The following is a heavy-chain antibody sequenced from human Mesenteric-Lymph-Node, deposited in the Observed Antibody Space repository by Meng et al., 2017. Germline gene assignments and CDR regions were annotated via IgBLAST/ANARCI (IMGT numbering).Heavy chain of an antibody. CDR3: ARVAGSYGSLGYGMDV. CDR1: GFTFSSYE. Sequence: GESLKISCAASGFTFSSYEMNWVRQAPGKGLEWVSYISSSGSTIYYADSVKGRFTISRDNAKNSLYLQMNSLRAEDTAVYYCARVAGSYGSLGYGMDVWGQGTTVTVSS. V-gene: IGHV3-48*03. CDR2: ISSSGSTI. J-gene: IGHJ6*02. D-gene: IGHD5-18*01.